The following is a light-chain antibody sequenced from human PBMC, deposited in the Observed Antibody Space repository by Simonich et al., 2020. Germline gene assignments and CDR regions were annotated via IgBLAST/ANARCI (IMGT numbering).Light chain of an antibody. V-gene: IGKV2-30*02. CDR3: MQGTHWPPIT. Sequence: DVVMTQSPLSLPVTLAQPASISCRSSQSLVHSDGNTYLNWFQQRPGQSPRRLIYKVSNRDSGVPDRFSGSGSGTDFTLKISRVEAEDVGVYYCMQGTHWPPITFGQGTRLEIK. CDR1: QSLVHSDGNTY. J-gene: IGKJ5*01. CDR2: KVS.